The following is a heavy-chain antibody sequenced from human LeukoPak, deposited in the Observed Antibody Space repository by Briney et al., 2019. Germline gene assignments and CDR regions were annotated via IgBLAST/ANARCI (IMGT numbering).Heavy chain of an antibody. D-gene: IGHD6-13*01. V-gene: IGHV1-2*02. CDR3: ARGLSQQLVHFDY. J-gene: IGHJ4*02. CDR2: INPNSGGT. Sequence: GASVKVSCKASGYTFTGYYMHWVRQAPGQGLEWMGWINPNSGGTNYAQKFQGRVTMTRDMSISTVYMELSSLRSEDTAVYYCARGLSQQLVHFDYWGQGTLVTVSS. CDR1: GYTFTGYY.